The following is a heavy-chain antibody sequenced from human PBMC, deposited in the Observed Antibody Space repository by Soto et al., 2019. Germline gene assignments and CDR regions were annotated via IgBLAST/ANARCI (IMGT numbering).Heavy chain of an antibody. V-gene: IGHV4-30-4*01. J-gene: IGHJ4*02. D-gene: IGHD3-10*01. CDR1: GGSISSGDYY. CDR3: ASSSVPHYSYVDY. CDR2: IYYSGRT. Sequence: QLQLQESGPGLVKPSQTLSLTCTVSGGSISSGDYYWSWIRQPPGKGLEWIGYIYYSGRTYYNPSLKSRVTISVDTSKNHFSLTLSSVTAADTAVYYCASSSVPHYSYVDYWCQGTLVTVSS.